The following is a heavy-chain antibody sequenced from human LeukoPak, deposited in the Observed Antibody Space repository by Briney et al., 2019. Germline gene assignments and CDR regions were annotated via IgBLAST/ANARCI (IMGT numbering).Heavy chain of an antibody. CDR2: IKSDGSVP. D-gene: IGHD6-13*01. CDR1: GFTFSNYW. Sequence: GGSLRLSCAASGFTFSNYWMHWVRQVPGKGLVWVSRIKSDGSVPKYADSVRGRFTISRDNAKNTLYLQMNSLRAEDTAVYYCARDRRAAGTDFDSWGQGTLVTVSS. CDR3: ARDRRAAGTDFDS. V-gene: IGHV3-74*03. J-gene: IGHJ4*02.